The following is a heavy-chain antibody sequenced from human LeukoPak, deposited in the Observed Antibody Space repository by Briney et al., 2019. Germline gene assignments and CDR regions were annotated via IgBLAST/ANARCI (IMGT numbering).Heavy chain of an antibody. Sequence: GGSLGLSCAASGFTFSSYSLSWVRQAPGKGPEWVSSISGSGGFIYYADSVKGRFTISRDNSKNTLYLQMNSLRAEDTAVYYCARSYCHSSSCYILDYWGQGTLVTVSS. V-gene: IGHV3-23*01. CDR1: GFTFSSYS. D-gene: IGHD2-2*01. J-gene: IGHJ4*02. CDR3: ARSYCHSSSCYILDY. CDR2: ISGSGGFI.